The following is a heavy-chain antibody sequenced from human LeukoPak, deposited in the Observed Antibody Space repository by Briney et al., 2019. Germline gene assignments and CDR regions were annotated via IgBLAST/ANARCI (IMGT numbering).Heavy chain of an antibody. CDR3: AKTHDGSGYLRSHFDY. D-gene: IGHD3-22*01. Sequence: PGGSLRLSCAGSGFSFGSYAMTWVRQAPGKGLEWVSSINGNGGSTYYADSVKGRLTISRDNSKNTLYLQMNSLRAEDTAVYYCAKTHDGSGYLRSHFDYWGQGTLVTVSS. CDR1: GFSFGSYA. CDR2: INGNGGST. J-gene: IGHJ4*02. V-gene: IGHV3-23*01.